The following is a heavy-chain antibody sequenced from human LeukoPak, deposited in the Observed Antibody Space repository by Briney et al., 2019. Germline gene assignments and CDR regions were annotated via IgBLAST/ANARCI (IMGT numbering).Heavy chain of an antibody. CDR3: ASGRGAPQMDF. CDR2: IYSGGST. CDR1: GFTVSSNY. V-gene: IGHV3-53*04. Sequence: GGSLRLSCAASGFTVSSNYMSWVRQAPGKGLEWVSVIYSGGSTYYAEYVKGGFTISRHNSKNTLYLQMNSLRAEGTAVYYCASGRGAPQMDFGGQGTTVTVSS. D-gene: IGHD1-26*01. J-gene: IGHJ6*02.